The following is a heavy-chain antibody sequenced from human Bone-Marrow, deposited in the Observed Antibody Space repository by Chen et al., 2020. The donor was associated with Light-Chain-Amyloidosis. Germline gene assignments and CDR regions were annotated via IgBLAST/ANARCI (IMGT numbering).Heavy chain of an antibody. CDR1: GYTFPNYW. J-gene: IGHJ4*02. D-gene: IGHD5-12*01. CDR2: IYPDDSDA. V-gene: IGHV5-51*01. Sequence: EVQLEQSGPEAIKPGESLKISCKGSGYTFPNYWIGWVRQMPGKGLEWMGVIYPDDSDARYSPSFEGQVTISADKSITTAYLQWRSLKASDTAMYYCARRRDGYNFDYWGQGTLVTVSS. CDR3: ARRRDGYNFDY.